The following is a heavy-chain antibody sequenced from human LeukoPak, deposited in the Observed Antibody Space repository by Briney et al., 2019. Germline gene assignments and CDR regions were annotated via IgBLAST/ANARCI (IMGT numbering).Heavy chain of an antibody. V-gene: IGHV4-30-4*01. CDR3: ARGSVSGVFWFDP. D-gene: IGHD3-10*01. CDR1: GGSTSSGDYY. CDR2: IYYSGST. J-gene: IGHJ5*02. Sequence: SETLSLTCTVSGGSTSSGDYYWSWIRQPPGKGLEWIGYIYYSGSTYYNPSLKSRVTISVDTSKNQFSLKLSSVTAADTAVYYCARGSVSGVFWFDPWGQGTLVTVSS.